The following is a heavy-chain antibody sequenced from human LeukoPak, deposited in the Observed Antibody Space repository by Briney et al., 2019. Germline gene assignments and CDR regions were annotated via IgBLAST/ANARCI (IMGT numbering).Heavy chain of an antibody. CDR3: AKDKDYGDYPPYYFDY. Sequence: GGSLRLSCAASGFTFSSYAMSWVRQAPGKGLEWVSAISGSGGSTYYADSVKGRFTISRDNSKNTLYLQMNSLRAEDTAVYYCAKDKDYGDYPPYYFDYWGQGTLVTVSS. J-gene: IGHJ4*02. D-gene: IGHD4-17*01. V-gene: IGHV3-23*01. CDR1: GFTFSSYA. CDR2: ISGSGGST.